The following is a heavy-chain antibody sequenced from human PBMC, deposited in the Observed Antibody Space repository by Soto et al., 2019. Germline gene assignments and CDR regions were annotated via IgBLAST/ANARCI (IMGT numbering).Heavy chain of an antibody. J-gene: IGHJ5*02. D-gene: IGHD2-2*02. CDR2: SIPIFGTA. CDR1: GGTFSSYA. CDR3: ARWASARYVSSTSCYKVGVSRFDP. Sequence: QVQLVQSGAEVKKPGSSVKVSCKASGGTFSSYAISWVRQAPGQGLEWMGGSIPIFGTANYAQKFQGRVTITPDDSTSTAYMGLSGLTSEDTAVYYCARWASARYVSSTSCYKVGVSRFDPWGQGTLGTVSS. V-gene: IGHV1-69*01.